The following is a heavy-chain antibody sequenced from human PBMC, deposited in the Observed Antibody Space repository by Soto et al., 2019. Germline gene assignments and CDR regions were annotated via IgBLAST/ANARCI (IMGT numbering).Heavy chain of an antibody. D-gene: IGHD1-7*01. V-gene: IGHV3-74*01. J-gene: IGHJ4*02. CDR3: TRGLENYSYFDY. CDR2: INSDGSST. CDR1: GFTFSSYW. Sequence: EVQLVESGGGLVQPGGSLRLSCAASGFTFSSYWMHWVRQAPGKGLEWVSRINSDGSSTVYADSVKGRFPISRDHAKKTLCVQMTSLSAEDKAAYYCTRGLENYSYFDYWGQGILATVSS.